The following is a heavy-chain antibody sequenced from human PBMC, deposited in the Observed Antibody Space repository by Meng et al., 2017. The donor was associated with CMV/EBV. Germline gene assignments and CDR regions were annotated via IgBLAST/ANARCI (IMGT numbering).Heavy chain of an antibody. V-gene: IGHV3-48*04. D-gene: IGHD3-3*01. CDR3: ARGQDYDFWSVSY. CDR1: GFTFSSYS. Sequence: GESLKISCAASGFTFSSYSMNWVRQAPGKGLEWVSYISSSSSTIYYADSVKGRFTISRDNAKNSLYLQMNSLRAEDTAVYYCARGQDYDFWSVSYWGQGTLVTVSS. J-gene: IGHJ4*02. CDR2: ISSSSSTI.